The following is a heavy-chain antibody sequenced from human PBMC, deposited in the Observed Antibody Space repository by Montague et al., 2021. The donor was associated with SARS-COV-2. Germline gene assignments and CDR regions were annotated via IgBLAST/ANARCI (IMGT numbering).Heavy chain of an antibody. V-gene: IGHV4-39*01. CDR3: ARHALRYCISANCSPDGAIDF. CDR1: GGSISSAYFY. Sequence: SETLSLTCTVPGGSISSAYFYWGWIRQPPGKGLEWIGTIYYDGKTYYNSSLSSRVFLSADTSNNHFSLELNSVTTSDTAVYYCARHALRYCISANCSPDGAIDFWGQGILVTVSS. D-gene: IGHD2-2*01. J-gene: IGHJ4*02. CDR2: IYYDGKT.